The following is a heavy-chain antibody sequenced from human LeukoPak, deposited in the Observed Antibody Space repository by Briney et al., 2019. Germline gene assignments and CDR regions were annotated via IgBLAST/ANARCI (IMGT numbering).Heavy chain of an antibody. D-gene: IGHD1-1*01. CDR3: ARENPTEAFEY. CDR1: GFTFSSYA. Sequence: PGGSLRLSCAASGFTFSSYAMHWVRQAPGKGLEWVSSIGGSSSSIYYAGSVKGRFTISRDNAKNSLYLQMNSLRAEDTAVYYCARENPTEAFEYWGQGTLVTVSS. V-gene: IGHV3-21*01. J-gene: IGHJ4*02. CDR2: IGGSSSSI.